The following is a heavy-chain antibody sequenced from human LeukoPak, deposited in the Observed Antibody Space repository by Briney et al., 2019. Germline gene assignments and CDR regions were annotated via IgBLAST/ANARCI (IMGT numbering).Heavy chain of an antibody. V-gene: IGHV4-38-2*02. D-gene: IGHD3-10*01. CDR1: GDSISSSYF. CDR2: ISHSENT. J-gene: IGHJ5*02. Sequence: PSETLSLTCYVSGDSISSSYFWGWIRQPPGTGLEWIGSISHSENTFYNPSLKSRVTISVDTSKDHFSLKLSSVTAADTAVYYCARVTSGSGSYLAGWFDPWGQGTLVTVSS. CDR3: ARVTSGSGSYLAGWFDP.